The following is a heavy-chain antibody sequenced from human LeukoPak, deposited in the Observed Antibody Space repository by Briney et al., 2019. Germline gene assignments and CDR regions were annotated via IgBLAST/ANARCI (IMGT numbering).Heavy chain of an antibody. CDR2: IYHTGSV. J-gene: IGHJ4*02. V-gene: IGHV4-4*02. Sequence: SETLSLTCAVSGVSINSNYWWTWVRQSPGKGLEWIGEIYHTGSVNYNLSLESRVTISRDRSKNQFSLMLRSVAAADTAVYYCARHYDFWSAYNYWGQGILVTVSS. CDR3: ARHYDFWSAYNY. D-gene: IGHD3-3*01. CDR1: GVSINSNYW.